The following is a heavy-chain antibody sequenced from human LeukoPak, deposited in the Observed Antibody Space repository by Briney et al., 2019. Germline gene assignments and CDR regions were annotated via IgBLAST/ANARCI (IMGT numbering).Heavy chain of an antibody. D-gene: IGHD5-18*01. Sequence: ASVKVSCKASGYTFTGYYMHWVRQAPGQGLEWMGRIIPILGIVNYAQKFQGRVTITADKSTSTAYMELSSLRSEDTAVYYCASDTAMAFDAFDIWGQGTMVTVSS. J-gene: IGHJ3*02. CDR2: IIPILGIV. V-gene: IGHV1-69*10. CDR3: ASDTAMAFDAFDI. CDR1: GYTFTGYY.